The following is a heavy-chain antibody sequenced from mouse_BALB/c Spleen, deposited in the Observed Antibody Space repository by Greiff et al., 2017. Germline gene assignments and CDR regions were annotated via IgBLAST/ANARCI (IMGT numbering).Heavy chain of an antibody. CDR1: GFAFSSSD. D-gene: IGHD1-2*01. V-gene: IGHV5-12-1*01. CDR3: ARRVHYYGYCDY. J-gene: IGHJ2*01. CDR2: ISSGGGST. Sequence: VQLVESGGGLVKPGGSLKLSCAASGFAFSSSDMSWVRQTPEKRLEWVAYISSGGGSTYYPDTVKGRFTISRDNAKNTLYLQMSSLKSEDTAMYYCARRVHYYGYCDYWGQGTTLTVAS.